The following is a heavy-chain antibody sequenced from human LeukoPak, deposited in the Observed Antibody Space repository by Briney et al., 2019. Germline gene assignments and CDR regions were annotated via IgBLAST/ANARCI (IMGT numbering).Heavy chain of an antibody. CDR2: IYGSGST. CDR3: ARQRSGGRFDY. CDR1: VASISDYY. D-gene: IGHD2-15*01. J-gene: IGHJ4*02. V-gene: IGHV4-4*07. Sequence: SETLSLTCTVSVASISDYYWTWIRQPAGKGLEWIGRIYGSGSTNFNPSLNSRIFMSVDKSKQQISLSLTSLTDADTAVYYCARQRSGGRFDYWGQGTLVTVFS.